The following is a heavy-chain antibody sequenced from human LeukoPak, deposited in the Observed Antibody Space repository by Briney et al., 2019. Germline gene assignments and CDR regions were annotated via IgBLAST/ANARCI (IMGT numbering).Heavy chain of an antibody. CDR3: ARDVGRSYDLDY. J-gene: IGHJ4*02. V-gene: IGHV1-18*01. CDR2: ISAYNGNT. D-gene: IGHD3-16*01. Sequence: WASVKVSCKASGYTSTSYGISWVRQAPGQGLEWMGWISAYNGNTDYAQSLQGRVTMTIDTSTSTVYMELRSLRSDDTAVYYCARDVGRSYDLDYWGQGTLVTVSS. CDR1: GYTSTSYG.